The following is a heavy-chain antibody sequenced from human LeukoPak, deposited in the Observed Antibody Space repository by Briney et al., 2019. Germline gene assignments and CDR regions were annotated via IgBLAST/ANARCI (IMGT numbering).Heavy chain of an antibody. J-gene: IGHJ1*01. CDR1: GYSFTSYW. D-gene: IGHD3-10*01. CDR3: ARQYYYGSGRGYFQH. Sequence: GESLKISCKGSGYSFTSYWIGWVRQMPGKGLEWMGIIYPGDSDTRYSPSFQGQVTISADKSISTAYLQWSSLKASDTAMYYCARQYYYGSGRGYFQHWGQGTLVTVSS. V-gene: IGHV5-51*01. CDR2: IYPGDSDT.